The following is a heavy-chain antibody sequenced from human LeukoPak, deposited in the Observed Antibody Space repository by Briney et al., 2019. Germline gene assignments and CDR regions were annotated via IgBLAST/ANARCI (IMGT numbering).Heavy chain of an antibody. J-gene: IGHJ6*03. D-gene: IGHD5-12*01. CDR3: ARTIVATTYVDV. CDR2: IYHSGIT. V-gene: IGHV4-38-2*02. Sequence: SETLSLTCTVSIYSISSGYYWGWIRQPPGKGLDWSGSIYHSGITYYNPSLKSRFTISVATSKTQFSLKLSAATAADPAVVYCARTIVATTYVDVWRKRPTVTVSS. CDR1: IYSISSGYY.